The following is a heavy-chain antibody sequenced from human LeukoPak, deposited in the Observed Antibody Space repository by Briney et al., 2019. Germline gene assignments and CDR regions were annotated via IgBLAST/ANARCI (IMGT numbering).Heavy chain of an antibody. CDR1: GGSLSGYY. J-gene: IGHJ6*02. V-gene: IGHV4-34*01. D-gene: IGHD6-6*01. CDR2: INHSGST. Sequence: SETLSLTCAVYGGSLSGYYWSWIRQPPGKGLEWIGEINHSGSTNYNPSLKSRVTISVDTSKNQFSLKLSSVTAADTAVYYCANIPSSIAARGDYYGMDVWGQGTTVTVSS. CDR3: ANIPSSIAARGDYYGMDV.